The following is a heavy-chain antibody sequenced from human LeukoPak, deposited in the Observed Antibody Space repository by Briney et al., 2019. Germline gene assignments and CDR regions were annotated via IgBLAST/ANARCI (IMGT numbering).Heavy chain of an antibody. CDR1: GGSISTYY. V-gene: IGHV4-59*01. D-gene: IGHD3-10*01. CDR2: IYYSGAT. J-gene: IGHJ4*02. Sequence: SETLSLTCTVSGGSISTYYWSWIRQPPGKGLEWIGYIYYSGATTYNPSLKSRLTISVDTSKKQFSLKLSSVTAADTAVYYCARGGPSYYGSGSPFDYWGQGTLVTISS. CDR3: ARGGPSYYGSGSPFDY.